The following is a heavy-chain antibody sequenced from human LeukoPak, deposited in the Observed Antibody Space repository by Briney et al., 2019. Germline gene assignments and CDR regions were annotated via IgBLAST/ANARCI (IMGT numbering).Heavy chain of an antibody. V-gene: IGHV3-53*01. CDR1: GFTFSSYA. Sequence: GGSLRLSCAASGFTFSSYAMSWVRQAPGKGLEWVSVIYSGGSTYYADSVKGRFTISRDNSKNTLYLQMNSLRAEDTAVYYCARDHYYGSYYYYYGMDVWGQGTTVTVSS. CDR2: IYSGGST. D-gene: IGHD3-10*01. CDR3: ARDHYYGSYYYYYGMDV. J-gene: IGHJ6*02.